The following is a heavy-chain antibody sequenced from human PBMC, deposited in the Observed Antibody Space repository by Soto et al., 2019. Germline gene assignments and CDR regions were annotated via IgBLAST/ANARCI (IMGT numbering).Heavy chain of an antibody. J-gene: IGHJ4*02. V-gene: IGHV3-49*04. CDR2: IRSKAYGGTA. D-gene: IGHD1-26*01. CDR1: GFTFGYYA. CDR3: TXDPRRRDYNGSYRYFDY. Sequence: PGGSLRLSCTASGFTFGYYAMSWVRQAPGKGLEWVGIIRSKAYGGTAEYAASVKGRFTISRDDSTSIAYLQMNSLKTEDTAVYYCTXDPRRRDYNGSYRYFDYWGLGTLVTVSS.